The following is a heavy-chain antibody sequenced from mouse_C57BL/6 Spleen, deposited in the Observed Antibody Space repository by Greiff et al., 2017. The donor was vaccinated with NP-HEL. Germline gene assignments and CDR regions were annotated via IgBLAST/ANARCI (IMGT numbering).Heavy chain of an antibody. V-gene: IGHV1-55*01. CDR2: IYPGSGST. CDR1: GYTFTSYW. Sequence: QVQLQQPGAELVKPGASVKMSCKASGYTFTSYWITWVKQRPGQGLEWIGDIYPGSGSTNYNEKFKSKATLTVDTSSSTAYMQLSSLTSEDSAVYYSARAYYSNVAWFAYWGQGTLVTVSA. J-gene: IGHJ3*01. CDR3: ARAYYSNVAWFAY. D-gene: IGHD2-5*01.